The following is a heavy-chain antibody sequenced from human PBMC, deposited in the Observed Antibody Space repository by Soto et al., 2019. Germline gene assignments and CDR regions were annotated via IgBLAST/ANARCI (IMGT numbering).Heavy chain of an antibody. J-gene: IGHJ6*02. CDR2: IDPSDSYT. D-gene: IGHD2-15*01. V-gene: IGHV5-10-1*01. Sequence: LKISCKGSGYSFTSYWISWVRQMPGKGLEWMGRIDPSDSYTNYSPSFQGHVTISADKSISTAYLQWSSLKASDTAMYYCASLYCSGGSCHSYYYYGMDVWGQGTTVTVSS. CDR3: ASLYCSGGSCHSYYYYGMDV. CDR1: GYSFTSYW.